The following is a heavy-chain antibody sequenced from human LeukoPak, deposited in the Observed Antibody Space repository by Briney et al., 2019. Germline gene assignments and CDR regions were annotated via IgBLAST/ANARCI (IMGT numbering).Heavy chain of an antibody. Sequence: PGGSLRLSCAASGFTFSSYWMHWVRQAPGKGLVWVSRINTDGSSTSYADSVKGRFTISRDNAKNTLYLQMNSLRAEDTAVYYCARVVRGAYYMDVWGKGTTVTVSS. CDR3: ARVVRGAYYMDV. J-gene: IGHJ6*03. CDR2: INTDGSST. V-gene: IGHV3-74*01. CDR1: GFTFSSYW. D-gene: IGHD3-10*01.